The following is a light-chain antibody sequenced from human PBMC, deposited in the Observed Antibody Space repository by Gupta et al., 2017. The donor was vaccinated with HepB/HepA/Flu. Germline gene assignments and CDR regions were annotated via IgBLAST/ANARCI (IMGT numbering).Light chain of an antibody. Sequence: SSELTQDPAVSVALGQTVRITCQGDSLRSYYASSYQQKPGQAPVLVIYDKNNRPSGIPDRFSGSSSRNTASLTIARAPAEDEAYYYCNSRDSSGNPWVFGGGTKLTVL. CDR2: DKN. V-gene: IGLV3-19*01. J-gene: IGLJ3*02. CDR1: SLRSYY. CDR3: NSRDSSGNPWV.